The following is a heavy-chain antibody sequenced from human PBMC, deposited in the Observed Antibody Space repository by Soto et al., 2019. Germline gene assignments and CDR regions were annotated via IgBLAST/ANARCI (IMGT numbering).Heavy chain of an antibody. CDR3: ARDYYDSSGYYSTYGHWFAP. D-gene: IGHD3-22*01. V-gene: IGHV4-30-4*01. CDR2: IYYSGST. CDR1: GGSISSGDYY. J-gene: IGHJ5*02. Sequence: SETLSLTCTVSGGSISSGDYYWSWIRQPPGKGLEWIGYIYYSGSTYYNPSLKSRVTISVDTSKNQFSLKLSSVTAADTAVYYCARDYYDSSGYYSTYGHWFAPWGQGTLVTVSS.